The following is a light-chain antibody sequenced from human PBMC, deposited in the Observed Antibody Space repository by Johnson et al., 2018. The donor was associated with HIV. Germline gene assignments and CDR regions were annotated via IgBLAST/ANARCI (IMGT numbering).Light chain of an antibody. Sequence: QSVLTQPPSVSATPGQKVTISCSGSTSNIGNNYVSWYQQFPGAAPKLLIYDDNKRPSRIPDRFSGSKSGTSATLGLPRLQPGDGADYYCGTWDSSLSAYVFGTGTKVTVL. V-gene: IGLV1-51*01. CDR2: DDN. CDR1: TSNIGNNY. J-gene: IGLJ1*01. CDR3: GTWDSSLSAYV.